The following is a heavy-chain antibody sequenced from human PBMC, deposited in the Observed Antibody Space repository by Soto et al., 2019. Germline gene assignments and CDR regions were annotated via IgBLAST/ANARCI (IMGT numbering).Heavy chain of an antibody. CDR1: GFTFSSYS. Sequence: EVQLVESGGGLVKPGGSLRLSCAASGFTFSSYSMNWVRQAPGKGLEWVSSISSSSSYIYYADSVKGRFTISRDNAKNSLYLQMNSLRAEHTAVYYCARAPPDDYYGMDVWGQGTTVTVSS. J-gene: IGHJ6*02. CDR2: ISSSSSYI. CDR3: ARAPPDDYYGMDV. V-gene: IGHV3-21*01.